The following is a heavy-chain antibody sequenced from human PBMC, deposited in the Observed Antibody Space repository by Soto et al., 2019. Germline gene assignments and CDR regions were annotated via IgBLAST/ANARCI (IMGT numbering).Heavy chain of an antibody. V-gene: IGHV3-21*01. Sequence: PGGSLRLSCAASGFTFSSYSMNWVRQAPGKGLEWVSSISSSSSYIYYADSVKGRFTISRDNAKNSLYLQMNSLRAEDTAVYYCARDGLRSSSLDYWGQGTLVTVSS. CDR2: ISSSSSYI. CDR3: ARDGLRSSSLDY. J-gene: IGHJ4*02. CDR1: GFTFSSYS. D-gene: IGHD6-13*01.